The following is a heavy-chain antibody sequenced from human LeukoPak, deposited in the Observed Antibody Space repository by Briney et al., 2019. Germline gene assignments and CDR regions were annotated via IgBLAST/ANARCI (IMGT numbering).Heavy chain of an antibody. V-gene: IGHV4-61*01. Sequence: PSETLSLTCTVSGVSVSSGSYYWSWIRQPPGKGLEWIGEINHSGSTNYNPSLKSRVTISVDTSKNQFSLKLSSVTAADTAVYYCARGSAVVTNDYWGQGALVTVSS. CDR1: GVSVSSGSYY. CDR2: INHSGST. CDR3: ARGSAVVTNDY. D-gene: IGHD2-21*02. J-gene: IGHJ4*02.